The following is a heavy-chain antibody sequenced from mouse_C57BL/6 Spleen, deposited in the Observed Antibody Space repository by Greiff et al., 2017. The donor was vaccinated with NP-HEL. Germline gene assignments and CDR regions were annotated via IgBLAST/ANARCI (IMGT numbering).Heavy chain of an antibody. Sequence: EVQRVESEGGLVQPGSSMKLSCTASGFTFSDYYMAWVRQVPEKGLEWVANINYDGSSTYYLDSLKSRFIISRDNAKNILYLQMSSLKSEDTATYYCARDLDGFAYWGQGTLVTVSA. CDR2: INYDGSST. CDR1: GFTFSDYY. J-gene: IGHJ3*01. CDR3: ARDLDGFAY. V-gene: IGHV5-16*01.